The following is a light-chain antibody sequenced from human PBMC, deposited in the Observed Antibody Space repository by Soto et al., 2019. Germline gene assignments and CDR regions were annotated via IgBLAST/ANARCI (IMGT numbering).Light chain of an antibody. CDR3: QTWDTGIQV. J-gene: IGLJ2*01. Sequence: QPVLTQSPSASASLGASVKLTCTLSSGHSSYAIAWHQQQPEKGPRYLMKLNSDGRHSKGDGIPDRFSGSSSGAERYLTISSLQSEDEADYYCQTWDTGIQVFGGGTKLTVL. CDR1: SGHSSYA. CDR2: LNSDGRH. V-gene: IGLV4-69*01.